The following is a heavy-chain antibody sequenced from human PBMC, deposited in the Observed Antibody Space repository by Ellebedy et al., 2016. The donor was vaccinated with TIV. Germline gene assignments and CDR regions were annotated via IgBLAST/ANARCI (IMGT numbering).Heavy chain of an antibody. Sequence: GESLKISCAASGFTFSVYWMSWVRQAPGKGLEWVANIKQDGSEKWYVDSVKGRFTISRDNAKNSLYLQMSSLRAEDTAVYYCARDQGWAYPGSTRFDYWGQGTLVTVSS. CDR1: GFTFSVYW. V-gene: IGHV3-7*01. CDR3: ARDQGWAYPGSTRFDY. J-gene: IGHJ4*03. D-gene: IGHD3-10*01. CDR2: IKQDGSEK.